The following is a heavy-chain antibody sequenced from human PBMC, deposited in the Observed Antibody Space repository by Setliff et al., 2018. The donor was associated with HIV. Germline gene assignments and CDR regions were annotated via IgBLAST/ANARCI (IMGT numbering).Heavy chain of an antibody. J-gene: IGHJ2*01. D-gene: IGHD3-10*01. CDR1: GGSISSGDYY. Sequence: ASETLSLTCTVSGGSISSGDYYWSWIRQPPGKGLDWIGYIYYSGSTYYNPPLMSRVTISLDTSKNQFSLKLSSVTAADTAVYYCAAGLWFGEFSLWQYWHFDLWGRGTLVTVSS. V-gene: IGHV4-30-4*08. CDR3: AAGLWFGEFSLWQYWHFDL. CDR2: IYYSGST.